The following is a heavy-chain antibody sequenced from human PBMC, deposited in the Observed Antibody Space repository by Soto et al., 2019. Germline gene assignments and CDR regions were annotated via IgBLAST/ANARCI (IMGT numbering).Heavy chain of an antibody. CDR3: SRENWFQDY. CDR1: GFTFSVYY. J-gene: IGHJ4*02. CDR2: IKNDGSQQ. D-gene: IGHD3-10*01. V-gene: IGHV3-7*03. Sequence: VGSLRLSCSASGFTFSVYYMTWVRQAPGKGLEWVASIKNDGSQQYYVDSVKGRFTVSRDNAKNSLYLQMHSLRAGDTALYYCSRENWFQDYWGQGTRVTVSS.